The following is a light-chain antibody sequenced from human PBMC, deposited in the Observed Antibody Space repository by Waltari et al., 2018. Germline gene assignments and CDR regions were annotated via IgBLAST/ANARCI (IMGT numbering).Light chain of an antibody. Sequence: QPVLTLPPSSSGTPRQAVSISCSGSSSNLGSTYVYWYQQLPVTAPKLLIYNNDQRPSEVPHRFFGSKSDTSASLVISGLRSEDEGHYNCAAWDNSLSAWVFGGGTKLT. J-gene: IGLJ3*02. CDR2: NND. CDR1: SSNLGSTY. CDR3: AAWDNSLSAWV. V-gene: IGLV1-47*01.